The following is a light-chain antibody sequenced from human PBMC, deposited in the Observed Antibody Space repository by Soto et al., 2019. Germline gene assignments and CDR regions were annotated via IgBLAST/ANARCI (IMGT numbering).Light chain of an antibody. J-gene: IGKJ1*01. CDR2: AAS. Sequence: EIVMTQSPATLSVSPGDRATLSCRASQSVNSNLAWYQKKPGQAPRLLIYAASTRATGIPARFSGSGSGAEFTLTISSLQSEDFAVYYCQQYNNWPLQTFGQGTKVE. V-gene: IGKV3-15*01. CDR3: QQYNNWPLQT. CDR1: QSVNSN.